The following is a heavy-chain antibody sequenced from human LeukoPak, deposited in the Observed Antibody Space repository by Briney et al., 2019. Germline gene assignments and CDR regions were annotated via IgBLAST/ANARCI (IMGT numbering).Heavy chain of an antibody. CDR1: GYTFTGYY. D-gene: IGHD3-3*01. Sequence: ASVKVSCKASGYTFTGYYMHWVRQAPGQGLEWMGRINPNNGGTNYAQKFQGRVTMTRDTSISTAYMELSRLRSDDTAVYYCASSEVTIFGEDGMDVWGQGTTVTVSS. V-gene: IGHV1-2*06. CDR3: ASSEVTIFGEDGMDV. J-gene: IGHJ6*02. CDR2: INPNNGGT.